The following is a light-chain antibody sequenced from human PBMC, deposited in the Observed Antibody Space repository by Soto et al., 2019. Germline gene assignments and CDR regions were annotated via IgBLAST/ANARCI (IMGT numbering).Light chain of an antibody. Sequence: KLPRSHSSLPPSVEAGATSPSRRSRGLKNLLPWFKKKPGKVPKVLIYAESTLQSGVPSRFSGSGSGTDFTLTISSLQPEDVATYYCQNYNSAPPAGTFGGGTKVEIK. CDR1: RGLKNL. V-gene: IGKV1-27*01. CDR3: QNYNSAPPAGT. J-gene: IGKJ4*01. CDR2: AES.